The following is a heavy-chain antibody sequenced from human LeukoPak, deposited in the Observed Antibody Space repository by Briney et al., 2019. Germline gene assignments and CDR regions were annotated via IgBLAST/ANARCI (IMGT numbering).Heavy chain of an antibody. CDR3: ASPGYYDSSGYYI. J-gene: IGHJ4*02. CDR2: IKEEGSEK. CDR1: GFTFSSYW. D-gene: IGHD3-22*01. V-gene: IGHV3-7*01. Sequence: GGSLRLSCAVSGFTFSSYWMSWVRQAPGKGLEWVASIKEEGSEKHYVDSVKGRLTISRDNAKNSLYLQMNSLRAEDTAVYYCASPGYYDSSGYYIWGQGTLVTVSS.